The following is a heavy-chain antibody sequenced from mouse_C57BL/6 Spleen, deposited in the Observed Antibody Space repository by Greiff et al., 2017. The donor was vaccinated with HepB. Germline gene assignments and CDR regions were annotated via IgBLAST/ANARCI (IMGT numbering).Heavy chain of an antibody. CDR3: TMTTGTGAVTWFAC. J-gene: IGHJ3*01. D-gene: IGHD4-1*01. CDR2: IDPENGDT. Sequence: EVKLMESGAELVRPGASVKLSCTASGFNIKDDYMHWVKQRPEQGLEWIGWIDPENGDTEYASKFQGKATITADTSSNTAYLQLSSLPSEDAAVYYGTMTTGTGAVTWFACWGQGALVTVSA. V-gene: IGHV14-4*01. CDR1: GFNIKDDY.